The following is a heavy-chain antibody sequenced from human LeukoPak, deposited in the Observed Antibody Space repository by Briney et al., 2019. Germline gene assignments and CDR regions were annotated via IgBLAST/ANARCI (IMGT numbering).Heavy chain of an antibody. V-gene: IGHV4-4*02. CDR3: ATAPILRGEGGEHYKYGMDV. CDR2: IYHNGTH. Sequence: SETLSLTCAVSVGSISSGNWWTWVRQSPGKGLEWIGEIYHNGTHNYNPSLKSRVTISADTFKSHFSLKLTSVTAADTAVYYCATAPILRGEGGEHYKYGMDVWGQGTTVIVSS. CDR1: VGSISSGNW. D-gene: IGHD2-2*02. J-gene: IGHJ6*02.